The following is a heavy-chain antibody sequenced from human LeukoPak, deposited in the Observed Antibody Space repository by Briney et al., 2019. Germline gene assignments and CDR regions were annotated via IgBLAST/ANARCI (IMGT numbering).Heavy chain of an antibody. J-gene: IGHJ6*03. CDR2: IYYSGST. CDR3: TRGSIAYYYMDV. V-gene: IGHV4-59*01. CDR1: VDSITSYY. Sequence: NPSETLSLTCTASVDSITSYYWSWIRQPPGKGLEWIGYIYYSGSTNYNPSLKSRVTISVDTSKNQFSLKLSSVTAADTAVYYCTRGSIAYYYMDVWGKGTTVTISS. D-gene: IGHD3-22*01.